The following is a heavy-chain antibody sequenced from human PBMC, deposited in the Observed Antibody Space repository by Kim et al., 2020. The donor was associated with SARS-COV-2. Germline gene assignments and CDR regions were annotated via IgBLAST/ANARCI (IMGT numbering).Heavy chain of an antibody. D-gene: IGHD4-17*01. Sequence: YADSVKGRFTISRDHSQNTLYLQMNSLRAEDTALYYCAKGTTVFNTVFDSWGQGTLVTVSS. V-gene: IGHV3-23*05. CDR3: AKGTTVFNTVFDS. J-gene: IGHJ4*02.